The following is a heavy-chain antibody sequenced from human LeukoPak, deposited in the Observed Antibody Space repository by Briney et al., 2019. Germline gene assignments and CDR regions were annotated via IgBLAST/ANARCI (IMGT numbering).Heavy chain of an antibody. CDR1: GISLSTSGVS. Sequence: ESGPTLVNPTQTLTLTCTFSGISLSTSGVSVGWIRQSPGKALEWLALIYWDADKRFSPSLTSRLTITKDTSKNEVVLTMTNMDPVDTGTYYCARSSRITIVRGNTRAPWFFDLWGRGTLVTVSS. CDR2: IYWDADK. D-gene: IGHD3-10*01. CDR3: ARSSRITIVRGNTRAPWFFDL. V-gene: IGHV2-5*02. J-gene: IGHJ2*01.